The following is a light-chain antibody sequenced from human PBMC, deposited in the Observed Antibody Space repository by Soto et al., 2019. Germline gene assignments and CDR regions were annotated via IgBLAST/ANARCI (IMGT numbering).Light chain of an antibody. CDR1: SINVGAYNY. Sequence: QSALTQFASVSGSPGQSITISCTGTSINVGAYNYVSWYQQHPDKAPKLLIYEVGNPPSGVSFRSAGSKFGNTAPLTISGLQAEDEADYYCSLYTARGTRVFGTGTKLTVL. V-gene: IGLV2-14*01. CDR2: EVG. CDR3: SLYTARGTRV. J-gene: IGLJ1*01.